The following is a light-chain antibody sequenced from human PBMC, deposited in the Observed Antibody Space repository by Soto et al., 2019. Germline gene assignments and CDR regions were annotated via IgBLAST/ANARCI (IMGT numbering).Light chain of an antibody. Sequence: DIQLTQSPSFLSASVGDRVTITCRASQGISSYLAWYQQKPGKAPKLLIYAASTLQSGVPSRFSGSGSGTEFTLTISSRQPEDFATYYCQQLNSYLITFGQGTRLEIK. J-gene: IGKJ5*01. CDR2: AAS. V-gene: IGKV1-9*01. CDR1: QGISSY. CDR3: QQLNSYLIT.